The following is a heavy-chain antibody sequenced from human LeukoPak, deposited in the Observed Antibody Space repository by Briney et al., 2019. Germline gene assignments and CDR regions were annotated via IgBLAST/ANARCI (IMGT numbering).Heavy chain of an antibody. Sequence: GGSLRLSCAASGFTFSSYWMRWVRQAPGKGLEWVAIIKEDGSEKYYVDSVKGRFTISRDNAKNSLYLQMNSLRAEDTAVYYCVRVRRRYCSGGRCQYYYFDYWGQGTLVTVSS. CDR2: IKEDGSEK. J-gene: IGHJ4*02. D-gene: IGHD2-15*01. CDR3: VRVRRRYCSGGRCQYYYFDY. V-gene: IGHV3-7*01. CDR1: GFTFSSYW.